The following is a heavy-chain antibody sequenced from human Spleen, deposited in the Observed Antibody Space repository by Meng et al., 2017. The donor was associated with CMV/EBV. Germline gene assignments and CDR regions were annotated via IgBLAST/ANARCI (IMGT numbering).Heavy chain of an antibody. D-gene: IGHD6-19*01. CDR1: GFTVSSNY. CDR2: IYSGGST. Sequence: GGSLRLSCAAPGFTVSSNYMSWVRQAPGKGLELVSVIYSGGSTYYADSVRGRFTISRDNSKNTLYLQMNSLKTEDTAVYYCARDKSSNGWPPDYWGQGTLVTVSS. V-gene: IGHV3-66*02. CDR3: ARDKSSNGWPPDY. J-gene: IGHJ4*02.